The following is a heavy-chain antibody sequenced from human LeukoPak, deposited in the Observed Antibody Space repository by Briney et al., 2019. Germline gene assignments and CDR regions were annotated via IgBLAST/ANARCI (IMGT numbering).Heavy chain of an antibody. CDR1: GFSFNSDW. Sequence: GGSLRLSCAASGFSFNSDWMDWVRQAPGKGLEWVANIKHDESEKNYLDSVKGRFTISRDNAQNSLYLQMNGLRVEDTTVYYCTRRLDDWGQGTLVTVSS. D-gene: IGHD3-16*01. V-gene: IGHV3-7*01. CDR2: IKHDESEK. J-gene: IGHJ4*02. CDR3: TRRLDD.